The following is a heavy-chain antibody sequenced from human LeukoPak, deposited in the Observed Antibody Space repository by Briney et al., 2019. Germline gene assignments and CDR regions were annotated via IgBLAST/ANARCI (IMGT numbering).Heavy chain of an antibody. CDR1: GFSFSNAW. CDR3: TTLGSGYSSF. V-gene: IGHV3-15*01. CDR2: IKSKTDGGTT. D-gene: IGHD5-12*01. J-gene: IGHJ4*02. Sequence: GGSLRLSCAASGFSFSNAWMSWVRQAPGKGLEWVGQIKSKTDGGTTDYAAPVKGRFTISRDDSKDTLYLQMNSLKTEDTAVYYCTTLGSGYSSFWGQGTLVTVSS.